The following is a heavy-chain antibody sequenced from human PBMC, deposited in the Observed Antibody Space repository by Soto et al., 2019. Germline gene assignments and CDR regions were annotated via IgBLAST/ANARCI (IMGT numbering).Heavy chain of an antibody. CDR2: IYSGGST. Sequence: EVQLVESGGGLVQPGGSLRLSCAASGFTVSSNYMSWVRQAPGKGLEWVSVIYSGGSTYYLDSVKGRFTGSRDNSKNMLYLQMNSLRAEDTAVYYCARDSSSVSTDYWGQGTLVTVSS. D-gene: IGHD4-17*01. J-gene: IGHJ4*02. CDR1: GFTVSSNY. V-gene: IGHV3-66*01. CDR3: ARDSSSVSTDY.